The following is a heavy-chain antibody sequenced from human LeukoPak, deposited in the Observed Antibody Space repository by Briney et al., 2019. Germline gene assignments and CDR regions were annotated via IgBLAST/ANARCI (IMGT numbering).Heavy chain of an antibody. V-gene: IGHV4-61*05. D-gene: IGHD2-15*01. CDR1: GGSISSRSYY. J-gene: IGHJ4*02. CDR3: ARIGYCSGGSCSFGY. CDR2: ISYSGST. Sequence: SETLSLTCTVSGGSISSRSYYWSWIRQPPGKGLEWIGYISYSGSTNYNPSLKSRVTISVDTSKNQFSLKLSSVTAADAAVYYCARIGYCSGGSCSFGYWGQGTLVTVSS.